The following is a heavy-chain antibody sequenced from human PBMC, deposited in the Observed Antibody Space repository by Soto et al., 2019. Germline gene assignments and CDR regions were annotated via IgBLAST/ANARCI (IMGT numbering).Heavy chain of an antibody. CDR3: ARDRTNSHYIDV. CDR1: GFTFSSYG. J-gene: IGHJ6*03. V-gene: IGHV3-33*01. Sequence: QVQLVESGGGVVQPATSLRLSCAASGFTFSSYGIHWVRQAPGKGLEWVAVIWSDGSGKYYADSVKGRFSISRDNSKNTLYLQVNSLRAEDTAVYYCARDRTNSHYIDVWGKGTTVTVSS. CDR2: IWSDGSGK. D-gene: IGHD2-2*01.